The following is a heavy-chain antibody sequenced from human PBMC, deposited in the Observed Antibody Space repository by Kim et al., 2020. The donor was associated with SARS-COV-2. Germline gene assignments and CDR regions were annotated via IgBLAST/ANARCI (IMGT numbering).Heavy chain of an antibody. J-gene: IGHJ2*01. CDR1: GFSFSDYS. CDR3: ARDLGDKILTRWFFDP. CDR2: ISSSGSYN. Sequence: GGSLRLSCESIGFSFSDYSMNWVRQAPGKGLEWVAYISSSGSYNFYSDSVKGRFTVSKDGARNSLYLQMDNMRADDAAVYYCARDLGDKILTRWFFDPWGRGTRVIVSS. D-gene: IGHD3-9*01. V-gene: IGHV3-21*01.